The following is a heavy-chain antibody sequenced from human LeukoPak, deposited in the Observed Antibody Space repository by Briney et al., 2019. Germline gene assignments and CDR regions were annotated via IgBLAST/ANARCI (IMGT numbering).Heavy chain of an antibody. D-gene: IGHD1-7*01. CDR1: GYTFTTYG. J-gene: IGHJ5*02. Sequence: ASVKVSCKASGYTFTTYGIRWVRQAPGQGLEGMGWISAYNGNTNSAQKFQGRVTMTTDTSASTAYMELRSLRSDDTAVYYCARDRVTGTTRLFDPWGQGTLVTVSS. CDR3: ARDRVTGTTRLFDP. V-gene: IGHV1-18*01. CDR2: ISAYNGNT.